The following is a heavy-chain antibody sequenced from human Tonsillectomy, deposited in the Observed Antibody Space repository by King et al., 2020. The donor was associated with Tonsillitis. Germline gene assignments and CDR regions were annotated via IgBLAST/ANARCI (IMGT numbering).Heavy chain of an antibody. CDR3: ALRSSYGDYLGAFDY. V-gene: IGHV2-70*04. Sequence: TLKESVPALVKPTQTLTLTCTFSGFSLSTSGMRLSCIRQPPGEALEWLALIDCDDVKFVSTFLKTRLTSAKDASKNQVVLTMTNMEPVDTATYYCALRSSYGDYLGAFDYWGQGTLVTVSS. J-gene: IGHJ4*02. CDR1: GFSLSTSGMR. CDR2: IDCDDVK. D-gene: IGHD4-17*01.